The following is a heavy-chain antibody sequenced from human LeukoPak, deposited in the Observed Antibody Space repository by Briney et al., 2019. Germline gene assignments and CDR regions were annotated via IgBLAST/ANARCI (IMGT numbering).Heavy chain of an antibody. CDR1: GDSVSSNSAA. D-gene: IGHD5-12*01. CDR3: ARDRDVDIVATYFDY. V-gene: IGHV6-1*01. J-gene: IGHJ4*02. Sequence: TSQTLSLTCAISGDSVSSNSAAWSWIRQSPSRGLEWLGRTYYRSKWYNDYAVSVKSRITINPDTSKNQFSLQLNSVSPEDTAVYYCARDRDVDIVATYFDYWGQGTLVTVSS. CDR2: TYYRSKWYN.